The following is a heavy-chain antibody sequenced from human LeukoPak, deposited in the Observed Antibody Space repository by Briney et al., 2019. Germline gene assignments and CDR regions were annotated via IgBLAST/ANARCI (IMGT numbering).Heavy chain of an antibody. CDR1: GGSISSSSYY. V-gene: IGHV4-39*07. J-gene: IGHJ5*02. CDR2: IYYSGST. CDR3: ARDVYVWGSYRPGWFDP. D-gene: IGHD3-16*02. Sequence: SETLSLTCTVSGGSISSSSYYWGWIRQPPGKGLEWIGSIYYSGSTYYNPSLKSRVTISVDTSKNQFSLKLSSVTAADTAVYYCARDVYVWGSYRPGWFDPWGQGTLVTVSS.